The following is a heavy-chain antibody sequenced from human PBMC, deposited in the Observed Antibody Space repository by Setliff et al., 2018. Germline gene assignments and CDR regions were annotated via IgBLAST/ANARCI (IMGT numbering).Heavy chain of an antibody. J-gene: IGHJ3*02. V-gene: IGHV4-4*07. CDR1: GGSISSYY. CDR2: IYIGGSA. D-gene: IGHD6-19*01. Sequence: SETLSLTCTVSGGSISSYYWSWIRQPAGKGLEWIGHIYIGGSANYNPSLKSRVTISLDTSKNQFSPKLTSVTAADTAVYYCARGSSGWYSGAFDIWGQGTMVTVSS. CDR3: ARGSSGWYSGAFDI.